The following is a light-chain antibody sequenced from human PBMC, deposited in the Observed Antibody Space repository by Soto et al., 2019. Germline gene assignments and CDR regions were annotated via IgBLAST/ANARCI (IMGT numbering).Light chain of an antibody. CDR3: QQYNQWPRT. V-gene: IGKV3-15*01. CDR2: GAS. Sequence: EIVLTQSPATLSVSPGESATLSCRASQRISFNLAWYQQKPGQAPSLLIYGASTRATGIPARFSGSGSETEFTLSISSLQSEDFAVYYCQQYNQWPRTFGQGTKVEMK. CDR1: QRISFN. J-gene: IGKJ1*01.